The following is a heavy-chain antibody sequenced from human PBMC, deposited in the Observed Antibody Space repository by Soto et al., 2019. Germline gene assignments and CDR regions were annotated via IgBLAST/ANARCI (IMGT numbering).Heavy chain of an antibody. CDR1: GFTFSDYY. J-gene: IGHJ6*03. D-gene: IGHD6-13*01. V-gene: IGHV3-11*01. CDR2: ISSSGSTI. CDR3: ARAVAAAGYYYYYYYYMDV. Sequence: QVQLVESGGGVVKPGGSLRLSCAASGFTFSDYYMSWIRQAPGKGLEWVAYISSSGSTIYYADSVKGRFTISRDNAKNSLYLQMKSLRAEDTAVYYCARAVAAAGYYYYYYYYMDVWGKGTTVTVSS.